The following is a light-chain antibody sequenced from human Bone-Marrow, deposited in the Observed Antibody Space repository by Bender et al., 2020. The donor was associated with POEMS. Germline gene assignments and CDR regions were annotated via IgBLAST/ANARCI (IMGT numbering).Light chain of an antibody. CDR3: QVWDDSTDHVV. CDR2: DDI. V-gene: IGLV3-21*02. J-gene: IGLJ2*01. Sequence: SYVLTQPPSVSVAPGQTASMTCGANNIGSKSVHWYQQKAGQAPVLVVHDDIDRPSGIPERFSGSNSGNTATLTISRVEAGDEADYYCQVWDDSTDHVVFGGGTKVTVL. CDR1: NIGSKS.